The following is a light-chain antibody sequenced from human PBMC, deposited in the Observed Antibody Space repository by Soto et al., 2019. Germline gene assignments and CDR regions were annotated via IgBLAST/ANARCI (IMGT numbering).Light chain of an antibody. J-gene: IGKJ4*01. Sequence: DILMTQSPLSLAVPPVEPASISCRSSQSLVYSNGYNYLDWYVQKAGQSPQLLIYLGSNRASGVPDRFSGSGSGTDFTLKISRVEAEDVGVYYCLQAVQLPPNFGGGTKVDIK. CDR1: QSLVYSNGYNY. CDR3: LQAVQLPPN. CDR2: LGS. V-gene: IGKV2-28*01.